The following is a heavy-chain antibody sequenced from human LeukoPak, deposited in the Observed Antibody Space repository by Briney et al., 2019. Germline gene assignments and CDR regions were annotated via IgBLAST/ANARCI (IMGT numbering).Heavy chain of an antibody. CDR2: IKEDGGEI. CDR3: ARDRGGRSGLDD. CDR1: GITFSRSW. J-gene: IGHJ4*02. Sequence: GGSLRLSCTASGITFSRSWMSWVRQAPGKRLEWVAFIKEDGGEIFYVDSVKGRFTISRDNAENFLYLQMSSLGAEDTAVYYCARDRGGRSGLDDWGQGTLVIVSS. D-gene: IGHD2-15*01. V-gene: IGHV3-7*04.